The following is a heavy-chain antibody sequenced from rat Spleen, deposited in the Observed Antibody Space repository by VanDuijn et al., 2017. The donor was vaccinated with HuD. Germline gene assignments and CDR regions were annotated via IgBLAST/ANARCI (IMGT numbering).Heavy chain of an antibody. D-gene: IGHD1-11*01. J-gene: IGHJ1*01. CDR3: ARHAGRRPTDWYFDF. V-gene: IGHV5-46*01. CDR2: IRPSGADT. Sequence: EVQLVESGGGLVQPGRSMKLSCAASGFSFSAFPMAWVRQAPTKGLEWVATIRPSGADTYYRDSVKGRFTISRDNAKSTLYLQMNSLRSEDTATYYCARHAGRRPTDWYFDFWGPGTMVTVSS. CDR1: GFSFSAFP.